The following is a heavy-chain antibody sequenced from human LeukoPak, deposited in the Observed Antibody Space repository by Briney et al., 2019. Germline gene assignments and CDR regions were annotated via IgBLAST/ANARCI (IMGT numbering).Heavy chain of an antibody. Sequence: GGSLRLSCAASGFTFSSYSMNWVRQAPGKGLEWVSSISGSGDSTFYADSVKGRFSISRDNSKNTLYLQVNGLRTEDTAVYYCAKDRLLNYRGDCYIFDYWGQGTVVTVSS. CDR1: GFTFSSYS. J-gene: IGHJ4*02. V-gene: IGHV3-23*01. D-gene: IGHD2-21*02. CDR2: ISGSGDST. CDR3: AKDRLLNYRGDCYIFDY.